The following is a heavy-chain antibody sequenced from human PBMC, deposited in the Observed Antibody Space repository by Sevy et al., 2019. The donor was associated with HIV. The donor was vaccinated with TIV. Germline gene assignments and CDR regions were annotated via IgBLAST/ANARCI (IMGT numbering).Heavy chain of an antibody. J-gene: IGHJ4*02. CDR3: ARLKISYDPYFFDL. CDR1: GFTFSDYW. V-gene: IGHV3-7*01. D-gene: IGHD3-16*01. CDR2: IKPDGSKK. Sequence: GGSLRLSCAASGFTFSDYWMSWVRQAPEKGLEWVANIKPDGSKKYYVDSVKGRFIMSRDNATRSLNLKMNSLRAEDTAVYHCARLKISYDPYFFDLWGQGTLVTVSS.